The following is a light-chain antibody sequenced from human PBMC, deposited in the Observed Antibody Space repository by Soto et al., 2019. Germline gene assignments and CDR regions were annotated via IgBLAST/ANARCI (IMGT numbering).Light chain of an antibody. CDR1: SSDVGGYNY. V-gene: IGLV2-14*01. CDR3: RSYQSSSTPFV. J-gene: IGLJ1*01. CDR2: DVS. Sequence: QSALTQPASVSGSPGQSITISCTGTSSDVGGYNYVSWYQQHPGKAPKLMIYDVSNRPSGVSNRFSGSKSGNTASLTISGFQAEDEADYYVRSYQSSSTPFVFGTGTKVTVL.